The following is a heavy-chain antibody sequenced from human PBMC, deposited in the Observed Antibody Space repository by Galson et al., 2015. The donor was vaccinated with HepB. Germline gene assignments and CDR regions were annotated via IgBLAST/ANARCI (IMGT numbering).Heavy chain of an antibody. D-gene: IGHD3-22*01. J-gene: IGHJ4*02. V-gene: IGHV4-4*07. CDR1: GGSISTYY. CDR2: IYGSGNT. Sequence: SLTCTVSGGSISTYYWSWVRQPAGKGLQWLGRIYGSGNTSYNPSLQSRLTMSVDTSKNQFSLKLTSVTAADTAVYYCARSGDSSGYYYEFDYWGQGTLVTVSS. CDR3: ARSGDSSGYYYEFDY.